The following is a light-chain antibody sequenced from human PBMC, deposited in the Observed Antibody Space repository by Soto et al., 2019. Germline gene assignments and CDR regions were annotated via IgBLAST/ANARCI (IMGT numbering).Light chain of an antibody. J-gene: IGKJ2*01. CDR1: QSVSSY. CDR2: DAS. CDR3: LQRFNSPRFT. Sequence: EIVLTQSPATLSLSPGERATLSCRASQSVSSYLAWYQQKPGQAPRLLIYDASNRATGIPARFSGGGSGTDFTLTISSLEPEDFAVYYCLQRFNSPRFTFGQGTKLEIK. V-gene: IGKV3-11*01.